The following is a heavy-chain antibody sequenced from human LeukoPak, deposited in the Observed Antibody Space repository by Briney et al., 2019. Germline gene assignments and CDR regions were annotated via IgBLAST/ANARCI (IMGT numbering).Heavy chain of an antibody. CDR3: AAGSGSYVPQH. CDR2: INPNGGNT. D-gene: IGHD1-26*01. CDR1: GYSFTGYY. V-gene: IGHV1-2*02. J-gene: IGHJ1*01. Sequence: ASVKVSCKASGYSFTGYYMHWVRQAPGQGLEWMGWINPNGGNTNYAQKFQERVTITRDMSTSTAYMELSSLRSEDTAVYYCAAGSGSYVPQHWGQGTLVTVSS.